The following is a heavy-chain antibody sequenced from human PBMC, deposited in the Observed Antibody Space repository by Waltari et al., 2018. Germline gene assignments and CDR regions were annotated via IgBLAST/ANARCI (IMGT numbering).Heavy chain of an antibody. V-gene: IGHV1-2*02. CDR3: ARFTSGGYYSD. D-gene: IGHD3-10*01. CDR2: INPKSGVT. Sequence: QVQLVQSGAEVKKPGASVKVSCATSGYSFVDNYIHWVRQAPGQKFEYMGWINPKSGVTNNPKNFQGRVTLTTDTSISTAYMELTSLSSEDTAMYYCARFTSGGYYSDWGQGTRVAVSS. CDR1: GYSFVDNY. J-gene: IGHJ4*02.